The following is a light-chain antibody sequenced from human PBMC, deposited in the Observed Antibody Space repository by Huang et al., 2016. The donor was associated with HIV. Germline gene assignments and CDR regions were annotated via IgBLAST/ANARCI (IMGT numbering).Light chain of an antibody. V-gene: IGKV3-20*01. CDR1: QSISSNY. CDR3: QQYGSSLYT. Sequence: EIVLTQSPGTLSLSLGKRATLSCRPSQSISSNYLAWYQQKPGQAPRLLIYGASSRATGIPDRFSGSGSGTNFTLTISRLEPEDFAVYYCQQYGSSLYTFGQGTKLEIK. J-gene: IGKJ2*01. CDR2: GAS.